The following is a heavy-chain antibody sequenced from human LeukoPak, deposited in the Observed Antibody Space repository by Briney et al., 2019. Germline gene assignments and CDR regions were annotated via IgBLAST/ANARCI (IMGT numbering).Heavy chain of an antibody. V-gene: IGHV4-61*01. D-gene: IGHD6-13*01. CDR3: ARVYYSNSYDYWYFDL. CDR2: IYYSGST. Sequence: KTSETLSLTCTVSGDSISSGSYYWSWIRQPPGKGLEWIAYIYYSGSTNYNPSLKSRVTISVDTSKNQFSLKLSSVTAADTAVYYCARVYYSNSYDYWYFDLWGRGTLVTVSS. CDR1: GDSISSGSYY. J-gene: IGHJ2*01.